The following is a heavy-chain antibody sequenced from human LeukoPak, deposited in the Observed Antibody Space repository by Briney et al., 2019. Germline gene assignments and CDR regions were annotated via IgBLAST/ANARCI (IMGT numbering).Heavy chain of an antibody. Sequence: PGGSLRLSCAASGFTFSSYAMSWVRQAPGKGLEWVSGISGSGGSTYYADSVKGRFTISRDNSKNTLYLQMNSLRAEDTAVYHCAKDAPGYSSLSTDAFDIWGQGTMVTVSS. CDR3: AKDAPGYSSLSTDAFDI. V-gene: IGHV3-23*01. D-gene: IGHD5-18*01. J-gene: IGHJ3*02. CDR1: GFTFSSYA. CDR2: ISGSGGST.